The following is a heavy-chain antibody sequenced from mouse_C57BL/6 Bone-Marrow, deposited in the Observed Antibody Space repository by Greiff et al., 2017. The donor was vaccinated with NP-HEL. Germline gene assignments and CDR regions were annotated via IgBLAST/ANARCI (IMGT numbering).Heavy chain of an antibody. CDR2: IRSKSSNYAT. D-gene: IGHD4-1*01. J-gene: IGHJ1*03. Sequence: EVQGVESGGGLVQPKGSLKLSCAASGFTFNTYAMHWVRQAPGKGLEWVARIRSKSSNYATYYADSVKDRFTISRDDSQSMLYLQMNNLKTEDTAMYYCVRDEGLTGTAYWYFDVWGTGTTVTVSS. V-gene: IGHV10-3*01. CDR3: VRDEGLTGTAYWYFDV. CDR1: GFTFNTYA.